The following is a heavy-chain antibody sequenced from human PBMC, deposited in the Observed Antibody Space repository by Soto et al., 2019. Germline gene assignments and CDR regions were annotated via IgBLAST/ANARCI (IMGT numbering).Heavy chain of an antibody. D-gene: IGHD2-21*01. J-gene: IGHJ5*02. Sequence: SETLSLTSSVSGAGLNGGNYYWSCIRQVPGKGLEWIGHIYVTGAVDYNPSLRDRITISQDTSERQFSLNLRLVTAADTAVYYCERLRIATNNYKWFDPWGQGTLVTVYS. V-gene: IGHV4-31*03. CDR2: IYVTGAV. CDR3: ERLRIATNNYKWFDP. CDR1: GAGLNGGNYY.